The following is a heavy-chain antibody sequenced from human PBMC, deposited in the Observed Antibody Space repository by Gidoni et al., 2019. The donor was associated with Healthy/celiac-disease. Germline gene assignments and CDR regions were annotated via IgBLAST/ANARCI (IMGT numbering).Heavy chain of an antibody. V-gene: IGHV4-34*01. CDR1: GGSFSGYY. Sequence: QVQLQQWGAGLLKPSETLSLTCAVYGGSFSGYYWSWSRPPPGKGLEWIGEINHSGSTNYNPSLKSRVTISVDTSKNQFSLKLSSVTAADTAVYYCARGPRRFDSSGYYPDDYWGQGTLVTVSS. D-gene: IGHD3-22*01. J-gene: IGHJ4*02. CDR2: INHSGST. CDR3: ARGPRRFDSSGYYPDDY.